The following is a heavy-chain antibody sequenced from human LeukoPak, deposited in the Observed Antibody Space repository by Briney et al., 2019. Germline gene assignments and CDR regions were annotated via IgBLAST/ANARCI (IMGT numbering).Heavy chain of an antibody. CDR1: GFTFSSYS. D-gene: IGHD1-20*01. Sequence: PGGSLRLSCAASGFTFSSYSMNWVRQAPGKGLEWVSYISGSSSTIYYADSVKGRFTISRDNAKTSLYLQMNSLRAEDTAVYYCARDLAITGTTDYWGQGTLVTVSS. CDR3: ARDLAITGTTDY. CDR2: ISGSSSTI. V-gene: IGHV3-48*04. J-gene: IGHJ4*02.